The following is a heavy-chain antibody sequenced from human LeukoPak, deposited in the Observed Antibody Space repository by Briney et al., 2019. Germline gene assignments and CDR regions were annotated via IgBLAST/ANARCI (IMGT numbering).Heavy chain of an antibody. CDR1: AVSISSYY. CDR3: ARGGEAGLAD. D-gene: IGHD4-17*01. CDR2: IYSSGNT. V-gene: IGHV4-59*01. J-gene: IGHJ4*02. Sequence: PSETLSLTRTVSAVSISSYYWTWIRQPPGKGLEWIGYIYSSGNTNSNPSLKSRVTISVDTSKNQFSLNLNSVTAADTAVYYCARGGEAGLADWGQGTLVTVSS.